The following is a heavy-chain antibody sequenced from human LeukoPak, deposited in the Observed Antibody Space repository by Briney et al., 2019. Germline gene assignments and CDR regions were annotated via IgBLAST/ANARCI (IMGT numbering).Heavy chain of an antibody. CDR2: ISGSGGNT. CDR1: GFTFSSYA. J-gene: IGHJ4*02. CDR3: AKAATKTFGSGGYSADY. V-gene: IGHV3-23*01. Sequence: GGSLRLSCAASGFTFSSYAMSWVRQAPGKGLEWVSGISGSGGNTYYADSVKGRFTISRDNSKSTLYLQMNSLRAEDTAVYYCAKAATKTFGSGGYSADYWGQGTLVTVSS. D-gene: IGHD3-10*01.